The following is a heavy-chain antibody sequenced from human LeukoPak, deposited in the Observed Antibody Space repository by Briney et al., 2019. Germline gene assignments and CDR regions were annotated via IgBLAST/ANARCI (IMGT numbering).Heavy chain of an antibody. CDR1: GLTVRNNY. CDR3: ILTTVTTSIEY. D-gene: IGHD4-17*01. V-gene: IGHV3-53*01. J-gene: IGHJ4*02. Sequence: GGSLRLSCAASGLTVRNNYMNWVRQAPGKGLEWVSVIHNDVTTHYADSVRGRFTVSSDTSKNTVFLQMNSLRAEDTAVYYCILTTVTTSIEYWGPGTLVTVSP. CDR2: IHNDVTT.